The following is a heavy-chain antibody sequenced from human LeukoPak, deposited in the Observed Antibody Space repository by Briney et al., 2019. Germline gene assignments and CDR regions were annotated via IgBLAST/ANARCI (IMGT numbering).Heavy chain of an antibody. V-gene: IGHV5-51*01. CDR1: GYRFTSYY. Sequence: GEPLKTSCKGSGYRFTSYYIGWARQMPGKGLEWRGIIFPGDSDTRYSPSFQGQVTISVDKSISTAYLQWSSLKASDTAMYYCARYSPRGGYYDSSGYPDYWGQGTLVTVSS. D-gene: IGHD3-22*01. CDR3: ARYSPRGGYYDSSGYPDY. CDR2: IFPGDSDT. J-gene: IGHJ4*02.